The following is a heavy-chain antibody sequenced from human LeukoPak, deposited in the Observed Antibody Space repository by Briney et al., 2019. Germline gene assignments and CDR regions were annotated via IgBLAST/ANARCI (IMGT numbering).Heavy chain of an antibody. CDR3: ASGPDIVVVPAGPDLGY. CDR1: GFTFSSYS. CDR2: ISSSSSYI. D-gene: IGHD2-2*01. V-gene: IGHV3-21*01. Sequence: GGSLRLSCAASGFTFSSYSMNWVREAPGKGLEWVSSISSSSSYIYYADSVKGRFTISRDNAKNSLYLQMNSLRAEDTAVYYCASGPDIVVVPAGPDLGYWGQGTLVTVSS. J-gene: IGHJ4*02.